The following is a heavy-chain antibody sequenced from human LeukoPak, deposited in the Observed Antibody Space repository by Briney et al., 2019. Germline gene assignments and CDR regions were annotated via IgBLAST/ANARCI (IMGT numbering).Heavy chain of an antibody. D-gene: IGHD2-21*02. CDR3: ARSRDFYFDY. CDR2: VKQDGSEK. CDR1: GFTFGDYA. Sequence: PGGSLRLSCTASGFTFGDYAMSWIRQAPGKGLEWVANVKQDGSEKYHVDSVKGRFTISRDNAKNSLYLQMNNLRAEDTAVYYCARSRDFYFDYWGQGTLVTVSS. V-gene: IGHV3-7*01. J-gene: IGHJ4*02.